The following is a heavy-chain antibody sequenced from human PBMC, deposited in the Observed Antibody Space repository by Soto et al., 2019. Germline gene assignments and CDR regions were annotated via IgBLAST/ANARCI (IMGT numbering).Heavy chain of an antibody. CDR2: IWYDGSNK. CDR1: GLTFSSYG. J-gene: IGHJ4*02. V-gene: IGHV3-33*01. CDR3: AGVYLVVPHRVIDY. Sequence: QVQLVESGGGVVQPGRSLRLSCAASGLTFSSYGMHWVRQAPGKGLEWVAVIWYDGSNKYYADSVKGRFTISRDNSKNALYLQMNSLRAEDAAVYYCAGVYLVVPHRVIDYWGQGTLVTVSS. D-gene: IGHD2-21*01.